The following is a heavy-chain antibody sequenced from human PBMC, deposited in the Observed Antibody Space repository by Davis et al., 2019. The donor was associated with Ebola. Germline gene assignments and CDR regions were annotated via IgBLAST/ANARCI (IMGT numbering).Heavy chain of an antibody. J-gene: IGHJ6*02. Sequence: GESLKISCAASGFTFSSYSMNWVRQAPGKGLEWVSYISSSSSTIYYADSVKGRFTISRDNAKNSLYLQMNSLRDEDTAVYYCARDRMEYQLLYLRKGMDVWGQGTTVTVSS. CDR3: ARDRMEYQLLYLRKGMDV. CDR2: ISSSSSTI. CDR1: GFTFSSYS. D-gene: IGHD2-2*02. V-gene: IGHV3-48*02.